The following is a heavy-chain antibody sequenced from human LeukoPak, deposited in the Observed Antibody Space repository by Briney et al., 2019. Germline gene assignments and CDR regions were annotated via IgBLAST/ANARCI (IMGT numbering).Heavy chain of an antibody. J-gene: IGHJ5*02. CDR1: GASISSYY. CDR2: ISTSGST. V-gene: IGHV4-4*09. D-gene: IGHD3-3*01. Sequence: SETLSLTCTVSGASISSYYWSWIRQPPGKGLEWIRFISTSGSTSYSPSLKSRVTISLDTSENQFSLKLSSVTAADTALYYCARQQVLGWSGVTESWFDPWGQGALVTVSS. CDR3: ARQQVLGWSGVTESWFDP.